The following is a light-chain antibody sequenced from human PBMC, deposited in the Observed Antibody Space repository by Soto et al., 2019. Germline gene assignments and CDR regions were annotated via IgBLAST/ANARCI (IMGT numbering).Light chain of an antibody. Sequence: SYELTQPPSVSVSPGQTASIRCSGENLGDKYVSWYQQKPGNSPVLVIYQDDTRPSGIPERFSGSSSGNTATLTITGTQAIDEADYSCQAWDSPTSGVFGGGTKLTVL. CDR2: QDD. CDR3: QAWDSPTSGV. V-gene: IGLV3-1*01. J-gene: IGLJ2*01. CDR1: NLGDKY.